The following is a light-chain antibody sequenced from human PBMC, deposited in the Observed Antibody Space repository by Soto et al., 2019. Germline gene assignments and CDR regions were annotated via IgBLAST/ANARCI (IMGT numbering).Light chain of an antibody. CDR3: QQCSRT. V-gene: IGKV3-11*01. Sequence: ETVLTQTPATLSVSPGERATLSCRASQSVSTYLAWYQQKPGQAPRLLIYDASNRATGIPARFRGSGSGTDFTLTISSLEPEDVAVYYCQQCSRTCGQGTKVDIK. J-gene: IGKJ1*01. CDR2: DAS. CDR1: QSVSTY.